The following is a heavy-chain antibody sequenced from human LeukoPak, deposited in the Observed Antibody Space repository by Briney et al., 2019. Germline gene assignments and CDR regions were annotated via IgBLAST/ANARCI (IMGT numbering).Heavy chain of an antibody. D-gene: IGHD6-19*01. J-gene: IGHJ5*02. CDR2: IKEDGSEK. Sequence: GGSLRLSCAASGFTFSNAWMSWVRQAPGKGLEWVASIKEDGSEKYYVDSVKGRFTISRDNAKNSLYLQMNSLRAEDTAMYYCASSGWYSTPNWFDPWGQGTLVIVSS. CDR1: GFTFSNAW. CDR3: ASSGWYSTPNWFDP. V-gene: IGHV3-7*01.